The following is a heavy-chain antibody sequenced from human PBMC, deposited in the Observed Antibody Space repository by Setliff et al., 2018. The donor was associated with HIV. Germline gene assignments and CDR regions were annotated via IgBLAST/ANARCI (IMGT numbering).Heavy chain of an antibody. CDR1: GFTFSGSP. CDR3: TRPQYIYDNSDSDN. V-gene: IGHV3-73*01. Sequence: GESLKISCGASGFTFSGSPMHWVRQASGKGLEWVGRIKTEAEGYATAYAASVKGRFTISRDDSKNTAYLQMDSLKTEDTAIYYCTRPQYIYDNSDSDNWGQGALVTVSS. J-gene: IGHJ4*02. D-gene: IGHD3-22*01. CDR2: IKTEAEGYAT.